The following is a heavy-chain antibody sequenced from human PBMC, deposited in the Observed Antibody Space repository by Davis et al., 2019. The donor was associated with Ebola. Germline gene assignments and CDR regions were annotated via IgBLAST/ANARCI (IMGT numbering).Heavy chain of an antibody. CDR2: IYYSGST. D-gene: IGHD2-21*01. Sequence: PSETLSLTCTVSGGSISSYYWSWIRQPPGKGLEWIGYIYYSGSTNYNPSLKSRVTISVDTSKNQFSLKLSSVTAADTAVYYCARAIPYCGGDCCPFDYWGQGTLVTVSS. J-gene: IGHJ4*02. CDR3: ARAIPYCGGDCCPFDY. CDR1: GGSISSYY. V-gene: IGHV4-59*01.